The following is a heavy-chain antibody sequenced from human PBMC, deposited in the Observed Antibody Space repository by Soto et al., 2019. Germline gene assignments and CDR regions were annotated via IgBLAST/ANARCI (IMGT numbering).Heavy chain of an antibody. CDR3: ARGGRYRYGLDV. J-gene: IGHJ6*02. Sequence: QVQLQESGPGLVKPSETLSLTCSVSHGSLSPYYWSWIRQPPGKGLQWIGYIYHFGTTNYNPSLKSRVTISVHTSKNQLSLKLTSVTAADTAVYYCARGGRYRYGLDVWGQGTTVTVSS. V-gene: IGHV4-59*01. CDR1: HGSLSPYY. CDR2: IYHFGTT. D-gene: IGHD3-9*01.